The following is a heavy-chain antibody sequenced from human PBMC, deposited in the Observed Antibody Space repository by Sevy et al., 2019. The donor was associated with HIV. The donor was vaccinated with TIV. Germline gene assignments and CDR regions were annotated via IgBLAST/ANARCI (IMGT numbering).Heavy chain of an antibody. V-gene: IGHV3-33*01. CDR1: GFTFSNYA. CDR3: ARGGYYYDNAAYCALDS. Sequence: GRSLRLSCAATGFTFSNYAMHWVRQAPGKGMEWVAIIWSDGAYQYHGDSVKGRFTISRDNSKNTLYLQMNNVRVEDTAVYYCARGGYYYDNAAYCALDSWGQGTLVTVSS. D-gene: IGHD3-22*01. J-gene: IGHJ4*02. CDR2: IWSDGAYQ.